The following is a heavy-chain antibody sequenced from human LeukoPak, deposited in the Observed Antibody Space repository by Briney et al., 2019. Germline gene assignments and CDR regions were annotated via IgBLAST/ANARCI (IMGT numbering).Heavy chain of an antibody. V-gene: IGHV3-33*01. J-gene: IGHJ4*02. D-gene: IGHD2-21*01. CDR2: IWYDGSNK. CDR1: GFTLSSYG. Sequence: PGRSLRLSCAASGFTLSSYGMHWVRQAPGKGLEWVAVIWYDGSNKYYADSVKGRFTISRDNSKNTLYLQMNSLRAEDTAVYYCARDSCGGDCLDYWGQGTLVTVSS. CDR3: ARDSCGGDCLDY.